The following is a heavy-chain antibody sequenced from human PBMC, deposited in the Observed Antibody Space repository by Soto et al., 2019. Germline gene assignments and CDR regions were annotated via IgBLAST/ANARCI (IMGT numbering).Heavy chain of an antibody. CDR2: IGTAGDT. V-gene: IGHV3-13*01. CDR3: ARDASSGWYGRDAFDI. J-gene: IGHJ3*02. D-gene: IGHD6-19*01. Sequence: GGSLRLSCAASGFTFSSYDMHWVRQATGKGLEWVSAIGTAGDTYYPGSVKGRFTISRENAKNSLYLQMNSLRAEDTAVYYCARDASSGWYGRDAFDIWGQGTMVTVSS. CDR1: GFTFSSYD.